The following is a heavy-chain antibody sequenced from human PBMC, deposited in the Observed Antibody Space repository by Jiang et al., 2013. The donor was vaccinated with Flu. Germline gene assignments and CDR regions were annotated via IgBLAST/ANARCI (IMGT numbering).Heavy chain of an antibody. CDR2: LNPRDSYT. CDR1: GYSFTDYW. D-gene: IGHD5-18*01. V-gene: IGHV5-10-1*01. CDR3: ARHTDTTNGRIFDF. Sequence: GAEVKKPGESLNISCQVSGYSFTDYWISWVRQMPGKGPEWMGRLNPRDSYTQYSPSFEGHVTFSTDRSISTAYLLWSSLKASDTAIYYCARHTDTTNGRIFDFWGQGTLVTVSS. J-gene: IGHJ4*02.